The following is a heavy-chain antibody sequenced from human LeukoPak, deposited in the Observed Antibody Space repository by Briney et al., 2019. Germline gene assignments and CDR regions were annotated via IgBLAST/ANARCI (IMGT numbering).Heavy chain of an antibody. CDR1: GYTFTTHD. Sequence: GASVKVSCKASGYTFTTHDINWVRQAPGQGLEWMGGIIPIFNTADYAQKFQGRVTITADESTSTAYMELSSLRSEDTAVYYCARDQAIMVRGLYYFDYWGPGTRVTVSS. J-gene: IGHJ4*02. V-gene: IGHV1-69*13. D-gene: IGHD3-10*01. CDR2: IIPIFNTA. CDR3: ARDQAIMVRGLYYFDY.